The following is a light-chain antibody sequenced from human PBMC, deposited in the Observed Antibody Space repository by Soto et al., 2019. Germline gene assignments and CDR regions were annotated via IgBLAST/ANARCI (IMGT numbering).Light chain of an antibody. J-gene: IGKJ1*01. CDR1: QGISNY. V-gene: IGKV1-27*01. CDR3: QRYNSAPWT. Sequence: DIQMTQSPSSLSASVGDRVIITCRASQGISNYLAWYQQKPGKVPKLLIYAASTLQSGVPSRFSGSGSGTDSTLSISSLQPEDVATYYCQRYNSAPWTFGQGTKVEIK. CDR2: AAS.